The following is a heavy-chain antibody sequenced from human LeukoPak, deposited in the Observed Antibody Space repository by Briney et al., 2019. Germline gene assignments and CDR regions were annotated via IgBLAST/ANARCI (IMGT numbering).Heavy chain of an antibody. CDR2: MRYDGSNK. Sequence: PGGSLRLSCAASGFTFSSYGMHWVRQAPGKGLEWVAFMRYDGSNKYYADSVKGRFTISRDNSKNTLYLQMNSLRAEDTAMYYCAKRPGDYWYFDLWGRGTLVTVSS. D-gene: IGHD4-17*01. CDR3: AKRPGDYWYFDL. CDR1: GFTFSSYG. V-gene: IGHV3-30*02. J-gene: IGHJ2*01.